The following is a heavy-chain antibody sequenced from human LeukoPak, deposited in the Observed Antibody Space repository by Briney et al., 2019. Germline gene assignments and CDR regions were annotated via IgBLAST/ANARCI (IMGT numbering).Heavy chain of an antibody. D-gene: IGHD6-19*01. CDR2: ISSSSSYI. CDR3: ARDQGSGWYYFDY. J-gene: IGHJ4*02. V-gene: IGHV3-21*01. CDR1: GFTFSSYS. Sequence: PGGSLRLSCAASGFTFSSYSMNWGRQAPGKGLEWVSSISSSSSYIYYADSVKGRFTISRDNAKNSLYLQMNSLRAEDTAVYYCARDQGSGWYYFDYWGQGTLVTVSS.